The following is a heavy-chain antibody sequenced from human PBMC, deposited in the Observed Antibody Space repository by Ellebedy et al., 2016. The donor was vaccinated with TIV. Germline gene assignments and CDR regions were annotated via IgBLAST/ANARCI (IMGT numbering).Heavy chain of an antibody. CDR1: GGSFSSFH. Sequence: MPSETLSLTCAVYGGSFSSFHWSWIRQPPGKGLEWIGEINQRGNTNYHPSLKSRVSMSVDKSKNQFSLNLSSVTAADTAIYYCARDRDVTSRGILDYWGQGILVTVSS. CDR3: ARDRDVTSRGILDY. V-gene: IGHV4-34*10. J-gene: IGHJ4*02. CDR2: INQRGNT. D-gene: IGHD5-24*01.